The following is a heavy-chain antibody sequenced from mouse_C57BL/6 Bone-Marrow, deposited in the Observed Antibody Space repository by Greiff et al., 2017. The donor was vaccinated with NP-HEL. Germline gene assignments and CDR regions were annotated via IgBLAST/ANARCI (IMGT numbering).Heavy chain of an antibody. J-gene: IGHJ3*01. CDR2: IYPRSGNT. V-gene: IGHV1-81*01. D-gene: IGHD4-1*01. CDR1: GYTFTSYG. Sequence: VQLQQSGAELARPGASVKLSCKASGYTFTSYGISWVKQRTGQGLEWIGEIYPRSGNTYYNEKFKGKATLTADKSSSPAYMELRSLTSEDSAVYFCVLLLGRFFAYWGQGTLVTVSA. CDR3: VLLLGRFFAY.